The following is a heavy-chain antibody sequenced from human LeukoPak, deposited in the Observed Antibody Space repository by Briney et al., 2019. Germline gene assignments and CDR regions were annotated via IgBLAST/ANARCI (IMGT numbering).Heavy chain of an antibody. CDR1: GFTFDDYA. V-gene: IGHV3-23*01. D-gene: IGHD6-13*01. Sequence: PGGSLRLSCAASGFTFDDYAMHWVRQAPGKGLEWVSAISGSGGSTYYADSVKGRFTISRDNSKNTLYLQMNSLRAEDTAVYYCAKRYSSSWAEFDYWGQGTLVTVSS. CDR3: AKRYSSSWAEFDY. J-gene: IGHJ4*02. CDR2: ISGSGGST.